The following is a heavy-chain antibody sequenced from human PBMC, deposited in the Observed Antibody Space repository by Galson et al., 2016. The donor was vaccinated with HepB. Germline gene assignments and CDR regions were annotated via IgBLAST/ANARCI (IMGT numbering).Heavy chain of an antibody. J-gene: IGHJ4*02. V-gene: IGHV3-7*03. CDR3: AASSGWTLEH. CDR2: IKGDGSEK. Sequence: SLRLSCATSGFTFSDYRMSWVRQAPGKGLEWVANIKGDGSEKNYAESVKGRFDISTDNARKSLSLQMNGLGVEDTALYYCAASSGWTLEHWGQGSLVTVST. CDR1: GFTFSDYR. D-gene: IGHD3-10*01.